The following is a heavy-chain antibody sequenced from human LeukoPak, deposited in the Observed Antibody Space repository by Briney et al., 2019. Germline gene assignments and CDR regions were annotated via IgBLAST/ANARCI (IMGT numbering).Heavy chain of an antibody. V-gene: IGHV1-46*01. Sequence: ASVKVSCKASGYTFTSYYMHWVRQAPGQGLEWMGIINPSGGSTSYAQKFQARVTMTRDTSTSTVYMELSSLRPEDTAVYYCARGEYDILTGYYNYFDYWGQGTLVTVSS. CDR3: ARGEYDILTGYYNYFDY. CDR2: INPSGGST. J-gene: IGHJ4*02. CDR1: GYTFTSYY. D-gene: IGHD3-9*01.